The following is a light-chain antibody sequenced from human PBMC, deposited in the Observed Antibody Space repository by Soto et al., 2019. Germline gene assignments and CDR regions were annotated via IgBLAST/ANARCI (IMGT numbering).Light chain of an antibody. CDR3: QQYDNLPPT. J-gene: IGKJ5*01. V-gene: IGKV1-33*01. CDR2: DAS. Sequence: DIQMTQSPSSLSASVGDRVTITCQASQDISNYLNWYQQKPGKAPKLLIYDASNLETGVPSRFSGSGSGTDFTVTISSLQPEDFATYSCQQYDNLPPTFGQGTRLEIK. CDR1: QDISNY.